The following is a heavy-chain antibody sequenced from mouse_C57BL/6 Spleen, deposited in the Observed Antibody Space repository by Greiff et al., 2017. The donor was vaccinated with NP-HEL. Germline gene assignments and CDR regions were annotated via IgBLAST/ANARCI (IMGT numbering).Heavy chain of an antibody. CDR3: TIYYGSSYVGYFDV. CDR2: IDPETGGT. CDR1: GYTFTDYE. Sequence: QVQLQQSGAELVRPGASVTLSCKASGYTFTDYEMHWVKQTPVHGLEWIGAIDPETGGTAYNQKFKGKAILTAVKSSSTAYMELRSLTSEDSAVYYCTIYYGSSYVGYFDVWGTGTTVTVSS. J-gene: IGHJ1*03. D-gene: IGHD1-1*01. V-gene: IGHV1-15*01.